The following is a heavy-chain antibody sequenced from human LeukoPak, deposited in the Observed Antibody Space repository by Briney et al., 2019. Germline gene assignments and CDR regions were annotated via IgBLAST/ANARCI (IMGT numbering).Heavy chain of an antibody. J-gene: IGHJ4*02. Sequence: GGSLTLSCPASGFTFSRYAMRWVRQAPGEGLEWVSASSGSGGSTYYADSVKGRFTISRDNSKNTLYLQMNSLRAEDTAVYYCAKDLGYYFDYWGQGTLVTVSS. D-gene: IGHD3-16*01. V-gene: IGHV3-23*01. CDR2: SSGSGGST. CDR1: GFTFSRYA. CDR3: AKDLGYYFDY.